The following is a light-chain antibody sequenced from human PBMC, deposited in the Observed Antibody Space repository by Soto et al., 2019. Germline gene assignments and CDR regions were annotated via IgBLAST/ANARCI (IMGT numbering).Light chain of an antibody. CDR3: QQYNSQRT. Sequence: DIQMTQSPSTLSASVGDRVTITCRASQYISSWLAWYQQKPGKAPKLLIYKASSLESGVPSSFSGSGSGTEFSLTISSLQPDDFATYSCQQYNSQRTFGQGTKVEIK. J-gene: IGKJ1*01. CDR1: QYISSW. V-gene: IGKV1-5*03. CDR2: KAS.